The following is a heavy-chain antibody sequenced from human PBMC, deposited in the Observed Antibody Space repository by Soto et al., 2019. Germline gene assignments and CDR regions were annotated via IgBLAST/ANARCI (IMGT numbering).Heavy chain of an antibody. V-gene: IGHV1-2*04. Sequence: QVQLVQSGAEVKKPGASVKVSCKASGYTFTGYYMHWVRQAPGQGLEWMGWINPNSGGTNYAQKFQGWVTMTRDTSISTAYMELSRLRSDDTAVYYCARDLRSSGWYRDGAFDIWGQGTMVTVSS. J-gene: IGHJ3*02. D-gene: IGHD6-19*01. CDR1: GYTFTGYY. CDR3: ARDLRSSGWYRDGAFDI. CDR2: INPNSGGT.